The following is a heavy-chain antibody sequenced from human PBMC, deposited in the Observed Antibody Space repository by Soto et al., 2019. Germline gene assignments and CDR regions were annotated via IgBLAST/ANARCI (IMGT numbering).Heavy chain of an antibody. J-gene: IGHJ4*02. Sequence: SETLSVTCAVDGGSFSGYDWSWIRQTPGKGLEWIGEINHSGSTNYNPPLKSRVTISVDTSKNQFSLKLSSVTAADTAVYYCARRGYDILTGYPKWNFDYWGQGTLVTVSS. V-gene: IGHV4-34*01. CDR2: INHSGST. D-gene: IGHD3-9*01. CDR3: ARRGYDILTGYPKWNFDY. CDR1: GGSFSGYD.